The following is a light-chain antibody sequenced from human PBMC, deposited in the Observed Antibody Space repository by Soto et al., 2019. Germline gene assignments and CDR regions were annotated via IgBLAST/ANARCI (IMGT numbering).Light chain of an antibody. J-gene: IGKJ1*01. V-gene: IGKV1-5*01. CDR3: QQMRT. CDR2: DGS. CDR1: QSFSSG. Sequence: DIQMTQSPSTLSASVGDRVTITYRASQSFSSGLAWYQQKPGKAPKLLICDGSDLQSGIPSRFSGSGSGTEFTLSISSLQPDDFATYYCQQMRTFGQGPRWIS.